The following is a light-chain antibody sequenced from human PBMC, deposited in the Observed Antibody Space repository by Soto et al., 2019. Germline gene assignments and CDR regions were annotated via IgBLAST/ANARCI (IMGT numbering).Light chain of an antibody. V-gene: IGKV3-15*01. Sequence: VVTQSPPTLFVSRGDRDTIPCGGQQSVSSILAWYQQKPGQAPRLLIYGASARPTGIPARFSGSGSGTDFTLTISSLQPEDFAVYYCQKYNNSPRTFGQGTKVDIK. CDR2: GAS. CDR3: QKYNNSPRT. J-gene: IGKJ1*01. CDR1: QSVSSI.